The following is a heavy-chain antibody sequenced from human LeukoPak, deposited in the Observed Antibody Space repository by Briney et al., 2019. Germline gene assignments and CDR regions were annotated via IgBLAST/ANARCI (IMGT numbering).Heavy chain of an antibody. J-gene: IGHJ4*02. D-gene: IGHD3-9*01. CDR1: GGSISSSSYY. Sequence: SETLSLTCTVSGGSISSSSYYWGWIRQPPGKGLEWIGSIYYSGSTYYNPSLKSRVTISVDTSKNQFSLKLSSVTAADTAVYYCARQAYPYYDILTGYYESPFHWGQGTLVTVSS. V-gene: IGHV4-39*01. CDR2: IYYSGST. CDR3: ARQAYPYYDILTGYYESPFH.